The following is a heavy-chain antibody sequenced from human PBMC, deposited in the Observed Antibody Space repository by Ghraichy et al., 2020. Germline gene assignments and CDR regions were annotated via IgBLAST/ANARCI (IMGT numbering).Heavy chain of an antibody. J-gene: IGHJ3*02. D-gene: IGHD6-19*01. V-gene: IGHV2-5*01. CDR3: AHREVAGTGGAFDI. CDR2: IYWNDDK. CDR1: GFSLSTSGVG. Sequence: SGPTLVKPTQTLTLTCTFSGFSLSTSGVGVGWIRQPPGKALEWLALIYWNDDKRYSPSLKSRLTITKDTSKNQVVLTMTNMDPVDTATYYCAHREVAGTGGAFDIWGQGTMVTVSS.